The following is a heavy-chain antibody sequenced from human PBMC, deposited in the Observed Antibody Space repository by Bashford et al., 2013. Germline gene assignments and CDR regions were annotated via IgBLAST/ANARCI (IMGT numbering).Heavy chain of an antibody. CDR3: AHRGPYNFWSGYEDAFDI. Sequence: SGPTLVKPIETLTLTCTFSGFSLTTGGVGVGWIRQPPGKALEWLALIYWDDDKRYSPSLRSRLTITKDTSKNQVVLIMTNMDPLDTATYYCAHRGPYNFWSGYEDAFDIWGQRDNGHRLL. D-gene: IGHD3-3*01. V-gene: IGHV2-5*02. J-gene: IGHJ3*02. CDR2: IYWDDDK. CDR1: GFSLTTGGVG.